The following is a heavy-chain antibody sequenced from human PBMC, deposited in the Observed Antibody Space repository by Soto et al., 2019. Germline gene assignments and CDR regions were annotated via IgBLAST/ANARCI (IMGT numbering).Heavy chain of an antibody. Sequence: QVHLVQSGAEVKKPGASVKVSCKASGYTFTSYGITWVRQAPGQGLEWMGWISAHNGNTDYAQKLQGRVIVTRATSTRTAYMELRSLIFDATAVYYCASGRYGDYWGQGALVTVSS. CDR2: ISAHNGNT. CDR1: GYTFTSYG. D-gene: IGHD1-26*01. V-gene: IGHV1-18*01. CDR3: ASGRYGDY. J-gene: IGHJ4*02.